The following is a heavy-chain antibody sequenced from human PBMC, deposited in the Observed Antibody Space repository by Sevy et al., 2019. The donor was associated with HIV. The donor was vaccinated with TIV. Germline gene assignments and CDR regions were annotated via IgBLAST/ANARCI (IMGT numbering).Heavy chain of an antibody. V-gene: IGHV1-24*01. Sequence: ASVKVSCKVSGYTLTDLSMHWVRQAPGKGLEWMGGFDSEHGETIYAQNFQGRVTMTEDTSTHTAYMELRSLKSEDTAVYYCATGRVWGSQDYWGQGTLVTVSS. CDR3: ATGRVWGSQDY. CDR1: GYTLTDLS. CDR2: FDSEHGET. J-gene: IGHJ4*02. D-gene: IGHD3-16*01.